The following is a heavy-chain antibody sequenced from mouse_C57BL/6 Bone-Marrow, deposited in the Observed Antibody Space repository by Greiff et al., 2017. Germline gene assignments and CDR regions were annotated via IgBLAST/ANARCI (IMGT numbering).Heavy chain of an antibody. D-gene: IGHD2-4*01. J-gene: IGHJ3*01. CDR3: TTWDYDGFAY. V-gene: IGHV14-4*01. CDR1: GFNINDDY. CDR2: IDPENGDT. Sequence: EVQLQQSGAELVRPGASVKLSCTASGFNINDDYMHWVKQRPEQGLEWIGWIDPENGDTEYASKFQGKATITADTSSNTAYLQLNSLTSEDTAVXYCTTWDYDGFAYWGQGTLVTVSA.